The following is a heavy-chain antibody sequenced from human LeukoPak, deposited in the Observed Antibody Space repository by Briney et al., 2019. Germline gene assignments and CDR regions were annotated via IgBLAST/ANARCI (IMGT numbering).Heavy chain of an antibody. V-gene: IGHV4-59*08. CDR3: ASSSSSYYGIAY. CDR1: GGSISSYY. Sequence: PSETLSLTCTVSGGSISSYYWSWIRQPPGKGLEWIGDIYYSGSTNYNPSLKSRVTISVDTSKNQFSLKLSSVTAAGTAVYYCASSSSSYYGIAYWGQGTLVTVSS. D-gene: IGHD6-13*01. CDR2: IYYSGST. J-gene: IGHJ4*02.